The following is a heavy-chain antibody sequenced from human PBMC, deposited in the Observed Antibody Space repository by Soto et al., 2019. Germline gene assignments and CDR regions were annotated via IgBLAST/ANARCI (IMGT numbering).Heavy chain of an antibody. CDR3: AKARIAAAGTPDYYYGMDV. V-gene: IGHV3-23*01. Sequence: GGSLRLSCAASGFTFSSYAMSWVRQAPGKGLEWVSAISGSGGSTYYADSVKGRFTISRDNSKNTLYLQMNSLRAEDTAVYYCAKARIAAAGTPDYYYGMDVWGQGTTVTVS. D-gene: IGHD6-13*01. J-gene: IGHJ6*02. CDR1: GFTFSSYA. CDR2: ISGSGGST.